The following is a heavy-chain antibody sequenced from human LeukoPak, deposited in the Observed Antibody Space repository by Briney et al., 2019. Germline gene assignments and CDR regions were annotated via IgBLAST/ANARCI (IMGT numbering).Heavy chain of an antibody. Sequence: GGSLRLSCAASGFTFDDYGMSWVRQAPGKGLEWVSGINWNGGSTGYADSVKGRFTISRDNAKNSLYLQMNSLRAEDTAVYYCARWLRGIADEDGVDVWGQGTTVTVSS. V-gene: IGHV3-20*04. D-gene: IGHD6-13*01. CDR3: ARWLRGIADEDGVDV. CDR1: GFTFDDYG. CDR2: INWNGGST. J-gene: IGHJ6*02.